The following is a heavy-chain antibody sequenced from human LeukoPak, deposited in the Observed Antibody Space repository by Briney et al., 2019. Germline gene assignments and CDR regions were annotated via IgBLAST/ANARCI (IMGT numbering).Heavy chain of an antibody. CDR2: IYPGDSDT. Sequence: GESLKISCKGSGYSLTSYWIGWVRQMPGKGLEWMGIIYPGDSDTRYSPPFQGQVTISADKSINTAYLQWSSLKASDTAMYYCARPVYSSGWYFDSWGQGTRVTVSS. CDR1: GYSLTSYW. J-gene: IGHJ4*02. V-gene: IGHV5-51*01. D-gene: IGHD6-19*01. CDR3: ARPVYSSGWYFDS.